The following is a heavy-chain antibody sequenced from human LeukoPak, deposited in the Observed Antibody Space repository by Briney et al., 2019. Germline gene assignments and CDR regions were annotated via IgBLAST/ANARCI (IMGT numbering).Heavy chain of an antibody. CDR1: GFTFSSYS. Sequence: GGSLRLSCAASGFTFSSYSMNWVRQAPGKGLEWVSSISSSSSYIYYAESVKGRFTISRDNAKNSLYLQMNSLRAEDTAVYYCARLGAPFYWGQGTLVTVSS. D-gene: IGHD3-10*01. CDR2: ISSSSSYI. V-gene: IGHV3-21*01. J-gene: IGHJ4*02. CDR3: ARLGAPFY.